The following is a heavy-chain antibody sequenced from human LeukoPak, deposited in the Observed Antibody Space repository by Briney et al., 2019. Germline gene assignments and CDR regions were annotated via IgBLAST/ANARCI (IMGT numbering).Heavy chain of an antibody. Sequence: ASVKVSCKASGYTFTSNGISWVRQAPGQGLEWMGWISAYNGNTNYEQKLQGRVTMTTDTSTSTAYMELRSLRSDDTAVYYCARLSRDSSGYYYYFDYWGQGTLVTVSS. CDR3: ARLSRDSSGYYYYFDY. CDR1: GYTFTSNG. D-gene: IGHD3-22*01. J-gene: IGHJ4*02. V-gene: IGHV1-18*01. CDR2: ISAYNGNT.